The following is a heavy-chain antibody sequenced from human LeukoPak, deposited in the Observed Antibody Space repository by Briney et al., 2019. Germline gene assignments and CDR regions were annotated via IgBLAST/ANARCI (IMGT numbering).Heavy chain of an antibody. V-gene: IGHV4-59*01. D-gene: IGHD3-22*01. J-gene: IGHJ4*02. CDR3: ARSDYYDSSGYYSVDY. CDR2: IYYSGST. CDR1: GGSISSYY. Sequence: PSETLSLTCTVSGGSISSYYWSWIRQPPGKGLEWIGYIYYSGSTNYNPSLKSRVTISVDTSKNQFSLKLSSVTAADTAVYYCARSDYYDSSGYYSVDYWGQGTLVTVPS.